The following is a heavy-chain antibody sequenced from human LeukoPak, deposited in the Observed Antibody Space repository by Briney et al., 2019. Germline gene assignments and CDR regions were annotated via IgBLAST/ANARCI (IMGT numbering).Heavy chain of an antibody. D-gene: IGHD3-9*01. J-gene: IGHJ4*02. Sequence: TGGSLRLSCAASGFTFSNYAMNWVRQAPGKGLEWVSALGDSDGRTFYADSVKGRFTISRDNSKNTLYLQMNSLRAEDTAIYYCAKNGKDNYDMFFDYWGQGTLVTVSS. CDR3: AKNGKDNYDMFFDY. CDR2: LGDSDGRT. CDR1: GFTFSNYA. V-gene: IGHV3-23*01.